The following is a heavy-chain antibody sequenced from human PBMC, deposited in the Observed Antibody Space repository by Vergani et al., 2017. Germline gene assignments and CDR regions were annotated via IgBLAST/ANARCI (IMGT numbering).Heavy chain of an antibody. J-gene: IGHJ4*02. CDR3: ASRRPKLNFGPKSNAGTLDS. CDR2: VTHSGSA. D-gene: IGHD3-10*01. CDR1: GGSLSGYF. Sequence: QVHLQQWGAGQLKSSETLSLTCGVYGGSLSGYFWSWIRQPPGRGLEWIGEVTHSGSANYSPSLENRVSISVDTSRSHFSLQLTSLTAADTGVYYCASRRPKLNFGPKSNAGTLDSWGQGILVTVSS. V-gene: IGHV4-34*01.